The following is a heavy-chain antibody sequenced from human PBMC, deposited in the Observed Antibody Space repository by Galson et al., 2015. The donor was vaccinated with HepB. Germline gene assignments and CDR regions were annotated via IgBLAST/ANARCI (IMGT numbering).Heavy chain of an antibody. CDR2: INWNGGST. J-gene: IGHJ4*02. V-gene: IGHV3-20*04. Sequence: SLRLSCAASGFTFDDYGMSWVRQAPGKGLEWVSGINWNGGSTGYADSVKGRFTISRDNAKNSLYLQMNSLRAEDTALYYCARDRGSGWAQPVDYWGQGTLVTVSS. D-gene: IGHD6-19*01. CDR3: ARDRGSGWAQPVDY. CDR1: GFTFDDYG.